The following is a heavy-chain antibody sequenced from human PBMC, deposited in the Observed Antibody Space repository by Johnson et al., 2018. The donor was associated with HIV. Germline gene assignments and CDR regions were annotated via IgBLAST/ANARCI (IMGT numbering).Heavy chain of an antibody. D-gene: IGHD3-10*01. V-gene: IGHV3-43*02. J-gene: IGHJ3*01. CDR1: GFTFDDYG. Sequence: VQLVESGGGLVQPGGSLRLSCAAYGFTFDDYGMSWVRQAPGKGLEWVSLISWDGGTCAYADSVQGRFTISRDNRKKSQYLQMNSLRTEDTALYYCAKDSDTYYYGSGDAFDVWGQGTMVTVSS. CDR2: ISWDGGTC. CDR3: AKDSDTYYYGSGDAFDV.